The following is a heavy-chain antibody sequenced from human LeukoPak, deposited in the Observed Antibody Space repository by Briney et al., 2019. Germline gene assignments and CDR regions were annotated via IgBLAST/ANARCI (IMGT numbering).Heavy chain of an antibody. J-gene: IGHJ5*02. CDR3: ARAPSMTRPSEWFDP. D-gene: IGHD2/OR15-2a*01. Sequence: PSETLSLTCTVSGYSISSGYYWGWIRQPPGKGLEWIGSIYHSGSTYYNPSLKSRVTISVDTSKNQFSLKLSSVTAADTAVYYCARAPSMTRPSEWFDPWGQGTLVTVSS. V-gene: IGHV4-38-2*02. CDR2: IYHSGST. CDR1: GYSISSGYY.